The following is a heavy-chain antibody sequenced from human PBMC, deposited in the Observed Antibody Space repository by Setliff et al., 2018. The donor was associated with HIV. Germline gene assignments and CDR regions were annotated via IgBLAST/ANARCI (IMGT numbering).Heavy chain of an antibody. CDR2: IYYSGNT. Sequence: PSETLSLTCTVSGGSISSGNNYWSWIRQPPGKGLEWIAYIYYSGNTYYNPSLKSRATISVDTSKNQFSLKLNSVTVADTAVYYCARDPAVASREAAFDIWGQGTMVTVSS. CDR3: ARDPAVASREAAFDI. J-gene: IGHJ3*02. CDR1: GGSISSGNNY. D-gene: IGHD2-21*01. V-gene: IGHV4-30-4*08.